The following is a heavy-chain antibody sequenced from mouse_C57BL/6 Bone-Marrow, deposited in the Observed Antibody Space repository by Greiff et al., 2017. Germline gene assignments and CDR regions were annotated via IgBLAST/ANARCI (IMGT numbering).Heavy chain of an antibody. CDR1: GYTFTSYW. V-gene: IGHV1-59*01. Sequence: VQLQQPGAELVRPGPSVKLSCKASGYTFTSYWMHWVKQRPGQGLEWIGVIDPSDSYTNYNQKFKGKATLTVDTSSSTAYMQLSSLTSEDSAVYYCARWGYGNYVMDYWGQGTSVTVSS. CDR3: ARWGYGNYVMDY. J-gene: IGHJ4*01. CDR2: IDPSDSYT. D-gene: IGHD2-1*01.